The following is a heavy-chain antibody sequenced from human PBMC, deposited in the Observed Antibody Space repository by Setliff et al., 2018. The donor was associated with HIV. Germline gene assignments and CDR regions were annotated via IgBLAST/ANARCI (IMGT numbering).Heavy chain of an antibody. CDR3: ASPSSGYFDY. CDR2: IHHSGSV. V-gene: IGHV4-38-2*01. J-gene: IGHJ4*02. CDR1: GYSISSGYY. Sequence: NPSETLSLTCPVSGYSISSGYYWGWIRQPPGKGLEWIGNIHHSGSVYYNLSLKRRVTISVDTSKNQFSLKLTSATAADTAVYYCASPSSGYFDYWGQGTLVTVSS.